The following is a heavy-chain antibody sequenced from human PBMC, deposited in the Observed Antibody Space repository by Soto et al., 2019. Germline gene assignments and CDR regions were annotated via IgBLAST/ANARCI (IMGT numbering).Heavy chain of an antibody. CDR1: GFNFNTYF. CDR3: ARAAEQGSNCGLAY. CDR2: IFPNGRDK. D-gene: IGHD2-21*01. Sequence: QVQLVQSGGGVVQPGRSLRLSCAASGFNFNTYFMHWVRQAPGKGLEWVAMIFPNGRDKEYADSVKGRFTISRDYSNNRTSLETKSQRPDDTPVYYCARAAEQGSNCGLAYWGQGARVNVSS. J-gene: IGHJ4*02. V-gene: IGHV3-30*13.